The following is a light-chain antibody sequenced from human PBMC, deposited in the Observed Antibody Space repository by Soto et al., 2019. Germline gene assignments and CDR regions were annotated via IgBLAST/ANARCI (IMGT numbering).Light chain of an antibody. CDR3: QTYERSLSNWV. CDR1: SSNIGTGYD. CDR2: GNS. J-gene: IGLJ3*02. V-gene: IGLV1-40*01. Sequence: QSVLTQPPSVSGAPGQRVTISCTGSSSNIGTGYDVHWYQQLPGTAPKLLIYGNSNRPSGVPDRFSGSKSGTSASLAITGLQAEDEADYYCQTYERSLSNWVFGGGTQLTVL.